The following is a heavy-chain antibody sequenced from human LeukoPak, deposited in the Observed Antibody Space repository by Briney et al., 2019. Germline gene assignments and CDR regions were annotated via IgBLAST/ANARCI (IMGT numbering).Heavy chain of an antibody. CDR3: TKDSRDYDYVRGYPDY. CDR1: GFTFSSYA. CDR2: ISGSGGST. D-gene: IGHD3-16*01. Sequence: GGSLRLSCAASGFTFSSYAMSWVRQAPGKGLEWVSAISGSGGSTYYADSVKGRFTISRDNSKNTLYLQMNSLRAEDTAVYYCTKDSRDYDYVRGYPDYWGQGTLVTVSS. J-gene: IGHJ4*02. V-gene: IGHV3-23*01.